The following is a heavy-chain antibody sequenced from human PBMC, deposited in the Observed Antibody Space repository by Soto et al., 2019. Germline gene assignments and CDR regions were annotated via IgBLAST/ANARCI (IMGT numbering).Heavy chain of an antibody. CDR3: ERPVLYGSGSSEWGAYYFDY. D-gene: IGHD3-10*01. CDR1: GGSISSSSYY. J-gene: IGHJ4*02. CDR2: IYYSGST. Sequence: PSETLSLTCTVSGGSISSSSYYWGWIRQPPGKGLEWIGSIYYSGSTYYNPSLKIRVTISVDTSKNQFSLKLSSVTASDTAVDYCERPVLYGSGSSEWGAYYFDYWGQGTLVTVS. V-gene: IGHV4-39*01.